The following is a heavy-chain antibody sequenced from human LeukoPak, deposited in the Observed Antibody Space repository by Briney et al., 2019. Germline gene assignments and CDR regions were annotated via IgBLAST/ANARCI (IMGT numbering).Heavy chain of an antibody. D-gene: IGHD3-10*01. Sequence: ASVKVSCKASGYTFISYGFSWVRQAPGQGLEWMGWVNAYNGNTNYAQKFQGRVTMTTDTSTSTAYMELRSLRSDDTAVYYCARAGNYYMDVWGKGTTVTVSS. CDR1: GYTFISYG. V-gene: IGHV1-18*01. J-gene: IGHJ6*03. CDR2: VNAYNGNT. CDR3: ARAGNYYMDV.